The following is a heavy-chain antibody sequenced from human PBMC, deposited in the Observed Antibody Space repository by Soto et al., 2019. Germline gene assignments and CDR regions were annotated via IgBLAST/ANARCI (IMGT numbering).Heavy chain of an antibody. V-gene: IGHV3-15*01. CDR3: TTDDVDAAMAYYYYGMDV. J-gene: IGHJ6*02. CDR1: GFTFSNAW. D-gene: IGHD5-18*01. Sequence: LRLSCAASGFTFSNAWMSWVRQAPGKGLEWVGRIKSKTDGGTTDYAAPVKGRFTISRDDSKNTLYLQMNSLKTEDTAVYYCTTDDVDAAMAYYYYGMDVWGQGTTVTVSS. CDR2: IKSKTDGGTT.